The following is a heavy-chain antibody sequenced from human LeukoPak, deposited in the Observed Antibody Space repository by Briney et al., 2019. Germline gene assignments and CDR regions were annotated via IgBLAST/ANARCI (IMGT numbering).Heavy chain of an antibody. CDR2: ISWDGGST. CDR1: GFTFDDYA. V-gene: IGHV3-43D*03. Sequence: GGSLGLSCAASGFTFDDYAMHWVRQAPGKGLEWVSLISWDGGSTYYADSVKGRFTISRDNSKNSLYLQMNSLRAEDTALYYCAKDIAAVAGTTSNFQHWGQGTLVTVSS. CDR3: AKDIAAVAGTTSNFQH. J-gene: IGHJ1*01. D-gene: IGHD6-19*01.